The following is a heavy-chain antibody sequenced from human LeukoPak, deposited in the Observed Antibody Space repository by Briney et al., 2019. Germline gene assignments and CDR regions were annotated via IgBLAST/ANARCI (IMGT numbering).Heavy chain of an antibody. CDR2: IYTSGST. D-gene: IGHD6-13*01. CDR1: GGSISGGSYY. Sequence: SETLSLTCAVSGGSISGGSYYWSWIRQPAGQGLEWIGRIYTSGSTNYNPSPKRRVTISVDTSKNQFSLKLSSVTAADTDVYYCARGAFIAAAGKRRYWYFDLWGRGTLVTVSS. CDR3: ARGAFIAAAGKRRYWYFDL. J-gene: IGHJ2*01. V-gene: IGHV4-61*02.